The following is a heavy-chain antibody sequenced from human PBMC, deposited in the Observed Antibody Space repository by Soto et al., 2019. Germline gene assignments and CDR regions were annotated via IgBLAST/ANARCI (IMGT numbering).Heavy chain of an antibody. V-gene: IGHV1-18*01. D-gene: IGHD4-17*01. Sequence: QVQLVQSGAEVQKPGASVKVSCKASGYTFTSYGISWVRQAPGQGLEWMGWISAYNGNTNYAQKLQGRVTMTTDTSTSTAYMELRSLRSDDTAVYYCARERDYGDYPSGGGDYWGQGTLVTVSS. CDR2: ISAYNGNT. CDR1: GYTFTSYG. CDR3: ARERDYGDYPSGGGDY. J-gene: IGHJ4*02.